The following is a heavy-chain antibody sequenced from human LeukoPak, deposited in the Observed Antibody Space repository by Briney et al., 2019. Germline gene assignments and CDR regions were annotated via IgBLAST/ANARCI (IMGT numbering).Heavy chain of an antibody. Sequence: GASLRLSCAASGFTFSGYAMSWVRQAPGKGLEWVSAISGSGGSTYYADSVKGRFTISRDNSKNTLYLQMNSLRAEDTAVYYCAKGQHYYYYGMDVWGQGTTVTVSS. V-gene: IGHV3-23*01. J-gene: IGHJ6*02. CDR3: AKGQHYYYYGMDV. CDR1: GFTFSGYA. CDR2: ISGSGGST.